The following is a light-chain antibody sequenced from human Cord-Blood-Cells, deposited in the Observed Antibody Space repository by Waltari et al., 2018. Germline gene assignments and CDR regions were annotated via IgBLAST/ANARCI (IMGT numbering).Light chain of an antibody. CDR1: SLRSYY. CDR3: NSRDSSGNRV. CDR2: GKN. J-gene: IGLJ2*01. V-gene: IGLV3-19*01. Sequence: SSELTQDPAVSVALGQTVRITCQGDSLRSYYASWYQQKPEQAPVLVIYGKNNRPSGITDRFAGSSSGNTASLTITGAQAEDEADYYCNSRDSSGNRVFGGGTKLTVL.